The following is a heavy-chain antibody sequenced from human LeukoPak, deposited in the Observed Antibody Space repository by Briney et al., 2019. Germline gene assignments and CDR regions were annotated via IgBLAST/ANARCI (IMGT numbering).Heavy chain of an antibody. Sequence: PGGSLRLSCAASGFTFSSYSMNWVRQAPGKGLEWVSYISSSSSTIYYADSVKGRFTISRDNAKNSLYLQMNSLRAEDTAVYYCARDSVLRYFDWFPDPWGQGTLVTVSS. V-gene: IGHV3-48*04. D-gene: IGHD3-9*01. CDR1: GFTFSSYS. CDR2: ISSSSSTI. J-gene: IGHJ5*02. CDR3: ARDSVLRYFDWFPDP.